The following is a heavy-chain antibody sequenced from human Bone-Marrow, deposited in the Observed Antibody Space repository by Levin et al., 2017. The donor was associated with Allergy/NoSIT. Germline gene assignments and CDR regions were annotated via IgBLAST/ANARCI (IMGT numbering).Heavy chain of an antibody. CDR1: GFPFSSYN. J-gene: IGHJ4*02. D-gene: IGHD5-24*01. Sequence: GSLRLSCAASGFPFSSYNMNWVRQAPGKGLEWVSSISSSSSYIYYADSLKGRFTISRDNAKNSLYLQMDSLRAEDTAVYFCARGVEMATVRNFFDHWGQGTLVTVSS. CDR2: ISSSSSYI. CDR3: ARGVEMATVRNFFDH. V-gene: IGHV3-21*01.